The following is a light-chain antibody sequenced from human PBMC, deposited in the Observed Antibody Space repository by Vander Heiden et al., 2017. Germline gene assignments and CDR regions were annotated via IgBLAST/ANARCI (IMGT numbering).Light chain of an antibody. CDR1: NSNIGAGYD. CDR2: GNT. J-gene: IGLJ2*01. V-gene: IGLV1-40*01. Sequence: QSLLTQPPSVSAAPGPRVTISCTGSNSNIGAGYDVHWYQQLPGIAPKLLIYGNTNRPSGVPDRFSGSKSGTSASLAITGLQAEDEADYYCQSFDTSLSGPVVFGGGTKVTVL. CDR3: QSFDTSLSGPVV.